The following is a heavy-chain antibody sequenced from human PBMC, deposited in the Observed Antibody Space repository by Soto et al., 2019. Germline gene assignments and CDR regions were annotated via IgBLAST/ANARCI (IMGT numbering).Heavy chain of an antibody. V-gene: IGHV3-72*01. Sequence: GGSLRLSCVASGLIVSDHYMDWVRQAPGKGLEWVGRSNIRAGYYTTEYAASVRGRFTISRDDSKNSFFLQMSSLKTEDTAVYYCAEGAPRRDTFQRWGQGNLVTVSS. J-gene: IGHJ1*01. CDR1: GLIVSDHY. CDR3: AEGAPRRDTFQR. D-gene: IGHD6-6*01. CDR2: SNIRAGYYTT.